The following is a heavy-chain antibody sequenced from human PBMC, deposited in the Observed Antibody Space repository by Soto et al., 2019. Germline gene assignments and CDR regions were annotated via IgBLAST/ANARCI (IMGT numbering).Heavy chain of an antibody. Sequence: GGSLRLSCAASGFTFSSYAMSWVRQAPGKGLEWVSAISGSGGSTYYADSVKGRFTISRDNSKNTLYLQMNSLRAADTAVYYCAKTQQLSYYYYYGMDVWGQGTTVTVSS. CDR1: GFTFSSYA. D-gene: IGHD6-13*01. J-gene: IGHJ6*02. V-gene: IGHV3-23*01. CDR3: AKTQQLSYYYYYGMDV. CDR2: ISGSGGST.